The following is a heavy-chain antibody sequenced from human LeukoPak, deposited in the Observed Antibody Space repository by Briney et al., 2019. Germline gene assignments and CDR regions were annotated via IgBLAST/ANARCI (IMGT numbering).Heavy chain of an antibody. J-gene: IGHJ6*03. CDR1: GYTLTELS. CDR3: ATGVAAAGQDYYYYYYMDV. CDR2: FDPEDGET. V-gene: IGHV1-24*01. D-gene: IGHD6-13*01. Sequence: GASVKVSCKVSGYTLTELSMHWVRQAPGKGLEWRGGFDPEDGETIYAQKFQGRVTMTEDTSTDTAYMELSSLRSEDTAVYYCATGVAAAGQDYYYYYYMDVWGKGTTVTISS.